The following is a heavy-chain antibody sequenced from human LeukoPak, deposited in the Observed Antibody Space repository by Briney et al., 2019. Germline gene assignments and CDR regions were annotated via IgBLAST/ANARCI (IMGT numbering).Heavy chain of an antibody. D-gene: IGHD2-15*01. CDR3: LRYCSGSTCYLGAFDI. CDR1: GFTFSSYG. J-gene: IGHJ3*02. Sequence: GGSLRLSCAASGFTFSSYGINWVRQAPGKGLEWISYIGRSGNTKYYADSVKGRFTVSRDNAKNSLYLQMNSLGDEDTAVYYCLRYCSGSTCYLGAFDIWGQGTMVTVSS. CDR2: IGRSGNTK. V-gene: IGHV3-48*02.